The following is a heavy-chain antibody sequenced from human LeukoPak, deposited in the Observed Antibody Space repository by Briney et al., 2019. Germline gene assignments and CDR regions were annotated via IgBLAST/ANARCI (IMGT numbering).Heavy chain of an antibody. V-gene: IGHV4-59*08. CDR2: IYYSGST. D-gene: IGHD6-13*01. J-gene: IGHJ4*02. CDR3: ARAPRKGSIAAAGAFDY. Sequence: PSETLSLTCTVSGGSISSYYWSWIRQPPGKGLEWIGYIYYSGSTNYNPSLKSRVTISVDTSKNQFSLKLSSVTAADTAVYYCARAPRKGSIAAAGAFDYWGQGTLVTVSS. CDR1: GGSISSYY.